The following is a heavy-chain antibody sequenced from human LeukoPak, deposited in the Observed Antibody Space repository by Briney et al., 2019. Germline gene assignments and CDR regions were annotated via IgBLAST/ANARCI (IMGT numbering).Heavy chain of an antibody. CDR1: GGSISSYY. V-gene: IGHV4-4*09. CDR2: IYTSGST. Sequence: PSETLSLTCTVSGGSISSYYWSWIRQPPGKGLEWIGYIYTSGSTNYNPSLKSRVTISVDTSKNQFSLKLSSVTAADTAVYYCAHGSAPYDFWSGYGYYFDYWGQGTLVTVSS. CDR3: AHGSAPYDFWSGYGYYFDY. D-gene: IGHD3-3*01. J-gene: IGHJ4*02.